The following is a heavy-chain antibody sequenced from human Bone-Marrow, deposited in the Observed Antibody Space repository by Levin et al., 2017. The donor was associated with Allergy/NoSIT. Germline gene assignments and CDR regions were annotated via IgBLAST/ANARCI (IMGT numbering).Heavy chain of an antibody. V-gene: IGHV4-34*01. J-gene: IGHJ4*02. CDR1: GGSFSGYY. Sequence: TSETLSLTCAVYGGSFSGYYWSWIRQPPGKGLEWIGEINHSGSTNYNPSLKSRVTISVDTSKNQFSLKLSSVTAADTAVYYCARGLGYCSSTSCYKHEGYFDYWGQGTLVTVSS. CDR2: INHSGST. CDR3: ARGLGYCSSTSCYKHEGYFDY. D-gene: IGHD2-2*02.